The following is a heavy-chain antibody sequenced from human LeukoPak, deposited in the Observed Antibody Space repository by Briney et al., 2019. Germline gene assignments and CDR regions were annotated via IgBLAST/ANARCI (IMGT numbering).Heavy chain of an antibody. Sequence: GGSLRLSCAASGFTFSAHDMDWVRQAPGKGLEWISHITTRSDDTHYADSVRGLFFISRDNAKDSLYLQMDSLRADDTAVYYCVRDMTARSWHAFDSWGRGTLVTVSS. CDR3: VRDMTARSWHAFDS. V-gene: IGHV3-48*03. CDR2: ITTRSDDT. CDR1: GFTFSAHD. J-gene: IGHJ4*02. D-gene: IGHD6-13*01.